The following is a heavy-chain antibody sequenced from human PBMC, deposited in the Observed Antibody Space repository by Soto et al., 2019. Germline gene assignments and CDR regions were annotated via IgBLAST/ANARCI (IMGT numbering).Heavy chain of an antibody. D-gene: IGHD3-3*01. V-gene: IGHV4-30-2*01. CDR3: AGGVRFLEWLLN. J-gene: IGHJ4*02. CDR2: IYYSGSP. Sequence: QVQLQESGSGLVKPSQTLSLTCTVSGVSINSAGYCWSWIRQPPGKGLECIGCIYYSGSPYYNPSLKSRVTISMDGSSNQFSLKLNSVTAADTAVYFCAGGVRFLEWLLNWGQGALVTVSS. CDR1: GVSINSAGYC.